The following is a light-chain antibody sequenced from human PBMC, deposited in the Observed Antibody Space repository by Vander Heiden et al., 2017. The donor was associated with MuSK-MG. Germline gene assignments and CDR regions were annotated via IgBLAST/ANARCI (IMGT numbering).Light chain of an antibody. CDR2: QDS. CDR3: QAWDSSTAKV. J-gene: IGLJ2*01. CDR1: KLGDKY. V-gene: IGLV3-1*01. Sequence: SYELTQPPSVSVSPGQTASITCSGDKLGDKYACWYQQKPGQSPVLVIYQDSKRPSGIPERFSGSNSGNTATLTISGTQAMDEADYYCQAWDSSTAKVCGGGTKLTVL.